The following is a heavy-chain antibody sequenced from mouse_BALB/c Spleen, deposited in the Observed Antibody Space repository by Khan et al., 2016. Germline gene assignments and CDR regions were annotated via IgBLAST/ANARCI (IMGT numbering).Heavy chain of an antibody. Sequence: QVQLKESGPGLVQPSQSLSITCTVSGFSLTRYGVHWVRQSPGKGLEWLGVIWSGGNTDYNTAFITRLSISTDNSTSQVFFKMNSLQANGHAMYYCAETGSYAMDYWGHGTSVTVAS. CDR2: IWSGGNT. CDR3: AETGSYAMDY. V-gene: IGHV2-2*02. J-gene: IGHJ4*01. D-gene: IGHD4-1*01. CDR1: GFSLTRYG.